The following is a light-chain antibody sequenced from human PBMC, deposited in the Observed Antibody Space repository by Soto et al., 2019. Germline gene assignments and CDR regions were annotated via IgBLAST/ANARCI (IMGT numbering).Light chain of an antibody. Sequence: QSVLTQPASVSGSPGQSITISCTGTSSDVGRYNYVSWYQQHPGKAPKLMIYEVSNRPSGVSNRFSGSKSGNTASLTISGLQAEDEADYYCSSYTSSNTLVFGTGTKVTVL. CDR1: SSDVGRYNY. J-gene: IGLJ1*01. V-gene: IGLV2-14*01. CDR3: SSYTSSNTLV. CDR2: EVS.